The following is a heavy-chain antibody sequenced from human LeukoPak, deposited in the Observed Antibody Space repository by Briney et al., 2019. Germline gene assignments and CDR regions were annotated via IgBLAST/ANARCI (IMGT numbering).Heavy chain of an antibody. CDR3: AREDPGETYSFDY. CDR2: IYTSGIT. CDR1: GFTVSSNF. D-gene: IGHD4-17*01. V-gene: IGHV3-66*01. J-gene: IGHJ4*02. Sequence: GGSLRLSCAVSGFTVSSNFMSWVRQAPGKGPEWVSVIYTSGITYYADSVRGRFTISRDNSKNTLYLQMDSLTAEDTAVYYCAREDPGETYSFDYWGQGTLVTVSS.